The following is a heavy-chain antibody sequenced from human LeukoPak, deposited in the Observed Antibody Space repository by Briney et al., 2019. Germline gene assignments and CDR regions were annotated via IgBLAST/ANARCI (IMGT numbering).Heavy chain of an antibody. V-gene: IGHV3-7*03. CDR1: GFTFSTYW. CDR3: AREGGTTVTTEGHVAFDI. CDR2: IKEDGSEK. Sequence: GGSLRLSCAASGFTFSTYWMNWVRQAPGTGLEWVASIKEDGSEKYYVDSVKGRFTISRDNSKNTLYLQMNSLRAEDTAVYYCAREGGTTVTTEGHVAFDIWGQGTMVTVSS. D-gene: IGHD4-11*01. J-gene: IGHJ3*02.